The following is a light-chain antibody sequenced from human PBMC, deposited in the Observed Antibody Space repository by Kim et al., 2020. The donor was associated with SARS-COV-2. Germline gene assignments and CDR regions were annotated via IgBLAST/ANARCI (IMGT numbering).Light chain of an antibody. J-gene: IGKJ1*01. CDR3: QQYYNSPWT. CDR2: GTS. Sequence: SPGERVTLSCRARQGGSSSYLGWYQQKPGRAPRLLIYGTSSRAAGIPDRFSGSGSGTDFTLTISRLEPEDFAVYYCQQYYNSPWTFGQGTKVDIK. V-gene: IGKV3-20*01. CDR1: QGGSSSY.